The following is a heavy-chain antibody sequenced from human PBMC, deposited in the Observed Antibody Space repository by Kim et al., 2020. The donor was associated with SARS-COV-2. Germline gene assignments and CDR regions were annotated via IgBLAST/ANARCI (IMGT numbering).Heavy chain of an antibody. V-gene: IGHV1-2*06. CDR3: ARVKATIQLPIYYYYGMDV. D-gene: IGHD5-12*01. J-gene: IGHJ6*02. CDR1: GYTFTGYY. Sequence: ASVKVSCKASGYTFTGYYMHWVRQAPGQGLEWMGRINPNSGGTNYAQKFQGRVTMTRDTSISTAYMELSRLRSDDTAVYYCARVKATIQLPIYYYYGMDVWGQGTTVTVSS. CDR2: INPNSGGT.